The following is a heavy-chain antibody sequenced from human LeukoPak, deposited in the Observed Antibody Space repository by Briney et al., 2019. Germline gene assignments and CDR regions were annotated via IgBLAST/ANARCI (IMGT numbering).Heavy chain of an antibody. D-gene: IGHD2-2*01. CDR1: GGSISTYP. CDR3: VRGYQMLPDAFDI. V-gene: IGHV4-59*01. J-gene: IGHJ3*02. CDR2: ISYSGST. Sequence: SETLSLTCTVSGGSISTYPWINIRQPPGKGLEWIGNISYSGSTNYKPSLKRRVTTSLDTSNNQFSLKLRSVTAADTAVYYCVRGYQMLPDAFDIWGQGKMVTVSS.